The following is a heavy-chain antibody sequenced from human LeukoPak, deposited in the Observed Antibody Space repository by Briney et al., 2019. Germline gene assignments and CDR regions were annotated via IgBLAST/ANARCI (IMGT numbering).Heavy chain of an antibody. V-gene: IGHV4-59*12. CDR3: ARVTTWGDYYFDY. D-gene: IGHD3-3*01. J-gene: IGHJ4*02. CDR1: GGSISSYY. CDR2: IYYSGST. Sequence: PSETLSLTCTVSGGSISSYYWSWIRQRPGKGLEWIGYIYYSGSTNYNPSLKSRVTISVDTSKNQFSLKLSSVTAADTAVYYCARVTTWGDYYFDYWGQGTLVTVSS.